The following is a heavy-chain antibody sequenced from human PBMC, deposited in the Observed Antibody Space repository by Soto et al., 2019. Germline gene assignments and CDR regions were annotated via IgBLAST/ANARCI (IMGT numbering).Heavy chain of an antibody. CDR1: GLTFNTSG. D-gene: IGHD1-7*01. CDR2: ISYDGATQ. Sequence: PGGSLRLSCEVSGLTFNTSGMHWVRQAPGKGLEWLAVISYDGATQYYGDTVKGRFTISRDNSKNTLFLHMGGLRAEDTARYYFATESRVTNYLYDGMGVCGLCTTVTVSS. V-gene: IGHV3-30*03. J-gene: IGHJ6*02. CDR3: ATESRVTNYLYDGMGV.